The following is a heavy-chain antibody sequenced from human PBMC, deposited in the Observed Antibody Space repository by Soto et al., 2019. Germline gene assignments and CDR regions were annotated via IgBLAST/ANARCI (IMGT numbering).Heavy chain of an antibody. CDR1: GGTFSNHA. J-gene: IGHJ3*02. CDR2: IIPIFTTT. Sequence: QVHLVQSGAEVKKPGSSVKVSCKAPGGTFSNHAINWVRQAPGQGLEWMGRIIPIFTTTNYAQKFQGRVTMTADESTITGYWELSSLKHDDTAVYYCAREVAADGTFREDVFDIWGQGTLVTVSS. CDR3: AREVAADGTFREDVFDI. D-gene: IGHD6-13*01. V-gene: IGHV1-69*12.